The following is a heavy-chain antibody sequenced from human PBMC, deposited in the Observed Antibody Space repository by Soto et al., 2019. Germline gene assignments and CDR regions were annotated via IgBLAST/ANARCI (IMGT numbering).Heavy chain of an antibody. CDR3: ARGRGSGWKIYYYYGMDV. V-gene: IGHV1-8*01. Sequence: ASVKVSCKASGYTYTSYDINWVRQATGQGLEWMGWMNPNSGNTGYAQKFQGRVTMTRNTSISTAYMELSSLRSEDTAVYYCARGRGSGWKIYYYYGMDVWGQGTTVTVSS. CDR1: GYTYTSYD. D-gene: IGHD6-19*01. J-gene: IGHJ6*02. CDR2: MNPNSGNT.